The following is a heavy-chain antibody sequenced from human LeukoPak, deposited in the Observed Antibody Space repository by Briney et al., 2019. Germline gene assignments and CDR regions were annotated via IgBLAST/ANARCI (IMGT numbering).Heavy chain of an antibody. J-gene: IGHJ5*02. V-gene: IGHV4-39*01. CDR3: ARQGTMTRGGYWLDP. CDR1: GASINSSNFY. Sequence: SETLSLTCTVSGASINSSNFYWGWIRQPPRKGLESIGSIYYTGSTYSNPSLNSRVTISVDTSKNQFSLKLLSVTAADTAVYYCARQGTMTRGGYWLDPWGRGTLVTVSS. D-gene: IGHD3-10*01. CDR2: IYYTGST.